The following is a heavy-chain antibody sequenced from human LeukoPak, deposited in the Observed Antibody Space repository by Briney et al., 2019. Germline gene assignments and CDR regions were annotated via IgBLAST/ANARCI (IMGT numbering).Heavy chain of an antibody. V-gene: IGHV4-34*01. Sequence: PSETLSLTCAVYGGSFSGYYWSWIRQPPGKGLEWIGEINHSGSTNYNPSLKSRVTISVDTSKNQFSLKLSSVTAADTAVYYCARPIVVVPAAIPSRDGMDVWGQGTTVTVSS. CDR3: ARPIVVVPAAIPSRDGMDV. CDR1: GGSFSGYY. J-gene: IGHJ6*02. CDR2: INHSGST. D-gene: IGHD2-2*02.